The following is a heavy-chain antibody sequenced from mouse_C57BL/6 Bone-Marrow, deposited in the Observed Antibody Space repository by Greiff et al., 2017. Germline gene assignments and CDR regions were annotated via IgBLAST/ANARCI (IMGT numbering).Heavy chain of an antibody. CDR3: ARVYYGYDVPVTYAMDY. D-gene: IGHD2-2*01. CDR2: ISYDGSN. CDR1: GYSITSCYY. V-gene: IGHV3-6*01. J-gene: IGHJ4*01. Sequence: EVQLQQSGPGLVKPSQSLSLTCSVAGYSITSCYYWNWIRQFPGNKLEWMGYISYDGSNNYNPSLKNRISITRDTSKNPFFLQLNSVTTEDTATYYCARVYYGYDVPVTYAMDYWGQGTSVTVSS.